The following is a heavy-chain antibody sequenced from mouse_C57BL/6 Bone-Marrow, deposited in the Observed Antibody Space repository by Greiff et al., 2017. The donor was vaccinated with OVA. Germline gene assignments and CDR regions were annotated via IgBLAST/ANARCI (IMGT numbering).Heavy chain of an antibody. CDR1: GYTFTSYW. CDR3: ASYGYDEGY. J-gene: IGHJ2*01. V-gene: IGHV1-55*01. CDR2: IYPGSGST. D-gene: IGHD2-2*01. Sequence: VQLQQPGAELVKPGASVKLSCKASGYTFTSYWIPWVKQRPGQGLEWIGDIYPGSGSTNYNEKFKSKATLTVDTSSSTAYMQLSSLTSEDSAVYYCASYGYDEGYGGQGTTLTVSS.